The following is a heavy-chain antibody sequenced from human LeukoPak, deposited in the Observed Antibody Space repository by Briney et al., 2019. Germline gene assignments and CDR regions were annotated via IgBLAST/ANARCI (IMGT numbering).Heavy chain of an antibody. J-gene: IGHJ4*02. CDR3: ARQRDSGYDDCYFDY. D-gene: IGHD5-12*01. CDR2: ICHSGST. CDR1: GYSISSGYY. V-gene: IGHV4-38-2*02. Sequence: SETLSLTCTVSGYSISSGYYWGWIRQPPGRGWEWIGSICHSGSTYYNPSLKSRVTISVDTSKNQFSLKLSSVTAADTAVYYCARQRDSGYDDCYFDYWGQGTLVTVSS.